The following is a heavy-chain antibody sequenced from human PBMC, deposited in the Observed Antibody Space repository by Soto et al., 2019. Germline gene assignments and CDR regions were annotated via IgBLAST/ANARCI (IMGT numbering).Heavy chain of an antibody. J-gene: IGHJ4*02. Sequence: GGSLRLSCAASGFTFSSYGMHWVRQAPGKGLEWVAVISYDGSNKYYADSVKGRFTISRDNSKNTLYLQMNSLRAEDTAVYYCAKETSSPTVRYFDYWGQGTLVTVSS. CDR1: GFTFSSYG. CDR3: AKETSSPTVRYFDY. V-gene: IGHV3-30*18. CDR2: ISYDGSNK.